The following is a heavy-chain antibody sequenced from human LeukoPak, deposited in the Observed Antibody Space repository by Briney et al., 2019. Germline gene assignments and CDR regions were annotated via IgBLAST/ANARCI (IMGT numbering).Heavy chain of an antibody. D-gene: IGHD3-10*01. V-gene: IGHV3-23*01. CDR2: ISGSGSST. J-gene: IGHJ4*02. CDR3: AKDRDSGRPSVRIDF. Sequence: PGGSLRVSCGTSGFTFAGSAVNWVRQAPGKGLEWVSAISGSGSSTFYADSVRGRFTISRDNSKNTLFLEMNSLRADDTAVYYCAKDRDSGRPSVRIDFWGQGTRVTVSS. CDR1: GFTFAGSA.